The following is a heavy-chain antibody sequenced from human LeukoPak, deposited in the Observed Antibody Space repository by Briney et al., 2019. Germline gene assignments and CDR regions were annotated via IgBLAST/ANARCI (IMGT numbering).Heavy chain of an antibody. D-gene: IGHD3-3*01. CDR1: GGSFSGYY. Sequence: SETLSLTCAVYGGSFSGYYWSWIRQPPGKGLEWIGEINHSGSTNYNPSLKSRVTISVDTSKNQFSLKLSSVTAADTAVYYCARAGRFLEWLSLPISKDGMDVWGQGTTVTVSS. CDR3: ARAGRFLEWLSLPISKDGMDV. J-gene: IGHJ6*02. V-gene: IGHV4-34*01. CDR2: INHSGST.